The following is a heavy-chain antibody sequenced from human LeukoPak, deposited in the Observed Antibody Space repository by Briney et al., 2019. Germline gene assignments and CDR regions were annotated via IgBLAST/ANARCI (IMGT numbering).Heavy chain of an antibody. Sequence: GGSLRLSCAASGFTFSSYSMNWVRQAPGKGLEWVSSISSSSSYIYYADSVKGRFTISRDNAKNSLYPQMNSLRAEDTAVYYCARDLGRITMVRGASDYWGQGTLVTVSS. CDR2: ISSSSSYI. D-gene: IGHD3-10*01. CDR3: ARDLGRITMVRGASDY. J-gene: IGHJ4*02. V-gene: IGHV3-21*01. CDR1: GFTFSSYS.